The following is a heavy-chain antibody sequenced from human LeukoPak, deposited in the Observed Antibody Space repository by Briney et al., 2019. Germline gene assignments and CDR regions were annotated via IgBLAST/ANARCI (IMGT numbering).Heavy chain of an antibody. D-gene: IGHD5-18*01. CDR1: GGSTSSGGYY. CDR2: IYYSGST. Sequence: SQTLSLTCTVSGGSTSSGGYYWSWIRQPPGKGLEWIGYIYYSGSTNYNPSLKSRVTISVDTSKNQFSLKLSSVTAADTAVYYCARRRYSYGPNDYWGQGTLVTVSS. V-gene: IGHV4-61*08. CDR3: ARRRYSYGPNDY. J-gene: IGHJ4*02.